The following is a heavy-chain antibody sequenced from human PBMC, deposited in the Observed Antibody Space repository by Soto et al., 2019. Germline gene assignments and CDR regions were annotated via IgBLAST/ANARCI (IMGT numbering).Heavy chain of an antibody. V-gene: IGHV3-23*01. J-gene: IGHJ4*02. Sequence: EVQLLESGGGLLQPGGSLRLSCAASGFTFSSYAMRWVRQAPGKGLDWVSAISGGGSTTYYANSVEGRFSISRDNYNNTLHLQMNSLRAEDTAIYYCAKLFSGTYYGAVDCWGQGTLVTVSS. CDR3: AKLFSGTYYGAVDC. CDR2: ISGGGSTT. CDR1: GFTFSSYA. D-gene: IGHD1-26*01.